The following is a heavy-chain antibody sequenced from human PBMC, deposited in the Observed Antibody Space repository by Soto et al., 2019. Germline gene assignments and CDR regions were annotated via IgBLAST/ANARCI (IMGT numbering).Heavy chain of an antibody. Sequence: PSETLSLTCTVSGGSISSYYWSWIRQPPGKGLEWIGYIYYSGSTYYNPSLRSRVTMSLDTSKNQFSLKLSSVTAVDTAVYYCARGLRGVTWRHWFDPWGQGTLVTVSS. CDR2: IYYSGST. CDR1: GGSISSYY. J-gene: IGHJ5*02. D-gene: IGHD3-10*01. V-gene: IGHV4-59*12. CDR3: ARGLRGVTWRHWFDP.